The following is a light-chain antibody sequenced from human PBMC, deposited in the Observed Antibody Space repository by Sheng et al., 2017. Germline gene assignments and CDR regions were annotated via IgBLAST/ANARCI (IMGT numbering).Light chain of an antibody. CDR3: QQSSGFPLT. CDR2: DAS. Sequence: AIQLTQSPSSLSASLGDTVAITCRASQDISDALAWYRQRPGKAPELLIYDASNLEIDVPSRFSGFGSGTDFTLTISSLQPEDFATYCCQQSSGFPLTFGGWDHGGD. V-gene: IGKV1-13*02. J-gene: IGKJ4*01. CDR1: QDISDA.